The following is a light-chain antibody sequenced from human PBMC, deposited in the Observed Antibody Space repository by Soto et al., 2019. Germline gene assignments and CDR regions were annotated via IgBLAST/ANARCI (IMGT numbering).Light chain of an antibody. CDR1: QSVSSSY. V-gene: IGKV3-20*01. Sequence: EIVLTQSPGTLSLSPGERATLSCRASQSVSSSYLAWYQQKPGQAPRLLIYGASSRATGIPDRFSGSGSGTDFTLTISRLEPEDFEVYYCQPYGSSPRTFGQGPKVDI. CDR2: GAS. CDR3: QPYGSSPRT. J-gene: IGKJ1*01.